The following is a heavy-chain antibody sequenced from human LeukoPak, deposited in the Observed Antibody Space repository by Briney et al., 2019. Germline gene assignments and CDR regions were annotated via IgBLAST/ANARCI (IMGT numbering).Heavy chain of an antibody. D-gene: IGHD3-22*01. J-gene: IGHJ4*02. Sequence: GGSLRLSCAASGFTFSSYSMHWVRQAPGKGLEWVSSISSGSSYIYYADSVKGRFTISRDNAKNSLYLQMNSLRAEDTAVYYCAREDSSGYKDYWGQGTLVTVSS. CDR2: ISSGSSYI. V-gene: IGHV3-21*01. CDR1: GFTFSSYS. CDR3: AREDSSGYKDY.